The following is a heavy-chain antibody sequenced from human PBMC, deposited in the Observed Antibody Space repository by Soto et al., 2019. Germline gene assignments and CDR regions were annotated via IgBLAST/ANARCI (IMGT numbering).Heavy chain of an antibody. V-gene: IGHV4-34*01. J-gene: IGHJ4*02. CDR1: GGSFSGYY. Sequence: PSETLSLTCAVYGGSFSGYYWSWIRQPPGKGLEWIGEINHSGSTNYNPSLKSRVTISVDTSKNQFSLKLSSVTAADTAVYYCARVRRLGKVATIRGDFDYWGQGTLVTVPQ. CDR3: ARVRRLGKVATIRGDFDY. CDR2: INHSGST. D-gene: IGHD5-12*01.